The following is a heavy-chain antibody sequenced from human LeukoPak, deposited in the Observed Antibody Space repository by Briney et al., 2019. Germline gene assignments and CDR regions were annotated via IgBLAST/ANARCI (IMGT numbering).Heavy chain of an antibody. CDR2: VSGYNGDT. CDR1: GYTFTSYG. D-gene: IGHD6-13*01. V-gene: IGHV1-18*01. J-gene: IGHJ4*02. CDR3: ATQSIASALY. Sequence: ASVKVSCKASGYTFTSYGISWVRQAPGQGLEWMGWVSGYNGDTSYAQKFQDRVTMTTDTPTSTAYMEVRSLRFDDTAVYYCATQSIASALYWGQGTLVTVPS.